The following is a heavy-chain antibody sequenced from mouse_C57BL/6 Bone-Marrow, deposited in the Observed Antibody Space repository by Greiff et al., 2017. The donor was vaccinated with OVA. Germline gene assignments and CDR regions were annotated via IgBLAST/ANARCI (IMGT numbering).Heavy chain of an antibody. Sequence: EVHLVESGGGLVQPGGSLSLSCAASGFTFTDYYMSWVRQPPGKALEWLGFIRNKANGYTTEYSASVKGRFTISRDNYQSILYLQMNALRAEDSATYYCARYRRLLRYFDYWGQGTTLTVSS. CDR1: GFTFTDYY. V-gene: IGHV7-3*01. J-gene: IGHJ2*01. CDR2: IRNKANGYTT. CDR3: ARYRRLLRYFDY. D-gene: IGHD1-1*01.